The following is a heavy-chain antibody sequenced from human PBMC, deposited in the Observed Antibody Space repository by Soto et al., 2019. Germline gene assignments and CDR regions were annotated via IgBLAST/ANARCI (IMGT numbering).Heavy chain of an antibody. Sequence: GESLKISCKGSGYGFTSYWIGWVRQMPGKGLEWMGIIYPGDSDTRYSPSFQGQVTISADKSISTAYLQWSSLKASDTAMYYCARLSVGATRGSYYYYGMDVWGQGTTVTVSS. CDR3: ARLSVGATRGSYYYYGMDV. CDR2: IYPGDSDT. D-gene: IGHD1-26*01. CDR1: GYGFTSYW. V-gene: IGHV5-51*01. J-gene: IGHJ6*02.